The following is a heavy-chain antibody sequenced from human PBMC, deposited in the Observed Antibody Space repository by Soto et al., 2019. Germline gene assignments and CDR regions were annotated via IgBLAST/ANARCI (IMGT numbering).Heavy chain of an antibody. J-gene: IGHJ3*01. V-gene: IGHV3-23*01. Sequence: GGSLRLSCAASGFTFSSYAMSWVRQAPGKGLEWVSAISGSGGSTYYADSVKGRFTISRDNSKNTLYLQMNSLRAEDTAVYYCAKDRLAAYYDFWSGENGGIHDVFDFWGQGTMVIVSS. D-gene: IGHD3-3*01. CDR2: ISGSGGST. CDR3: AKDRLAAYYDFWSGENGGIHDVFDF. CDR1: GFTFSSYA.